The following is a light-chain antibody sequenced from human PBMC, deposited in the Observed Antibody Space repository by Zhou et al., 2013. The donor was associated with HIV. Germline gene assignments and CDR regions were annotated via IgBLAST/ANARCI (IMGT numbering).Light chain of an antibody. J-gene: IGKJ3*01. CDR3: QQHSSSFT. CDR2: DAS. Sequence: EIVLTQSPATLSLSPGERATLSCRASQSVSSYLAWYQQKPGQAPRLLIYDASNRATGIPARFRGGGSGTDFTLTISSLEPEDFAVYYCQQHSSSFTFGPGTIVEIK. V-gene: IGKV3-11*01. CDR1: QSVSSY.